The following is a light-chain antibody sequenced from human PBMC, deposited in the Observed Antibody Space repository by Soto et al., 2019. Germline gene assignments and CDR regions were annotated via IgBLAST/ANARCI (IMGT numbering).Light chain of an antibody. J-gene: IGKJ5*01. CDR2: AAS. V-gene: IGKV1-27*01. Sequence: DIQMTQSPSSLSASVGDRVTITCRASQGIGKSLAWYQHKPGKVPKLLIYAASTLQSGVPSRFSGSGSGTDFTLTISSLQPEDFATYYCQQLNSYLITFGQGTRLEIK. CDR3: QQLNSYLIT. CDR1: QGIGKS.